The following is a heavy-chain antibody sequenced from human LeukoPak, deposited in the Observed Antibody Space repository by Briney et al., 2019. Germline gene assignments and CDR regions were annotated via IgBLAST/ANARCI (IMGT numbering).Heavy chain of an antibody. CDR3: ARDLGAARRGFDY. Sequence: PSETLSLTSSVSGDSITNGAYYWGWVRQPPGKGLEWIGTTFYVGTPYYNPSLRSRVTISPDTAKNQLSLKVTSVTAEDTAVYYCARDLGAARRGFDYWGQGILVTVSS. V-gene: IGHV4-39*07. CDR2: TFYVGTP. CDR1: GDSITNGAYY. D-gene: IGHD6-6*01. J-gene: IGHJ4*02.